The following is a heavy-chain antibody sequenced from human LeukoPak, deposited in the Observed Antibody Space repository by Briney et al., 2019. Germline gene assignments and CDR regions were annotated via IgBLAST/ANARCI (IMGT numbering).Heavy chain of an antibody. V-gene: IGHV3-21*01. J-gene: IGHJ4*02. D-gene: IGHD1-1*01. Sequence: GGSLXLSCAASGFTFSSYSMNWVRQAPGKGLEWVSSISSSSSNIYYADSVRGRFTISRDNAKNSIYLQMNSLRVEDTAVYYCARDPRTVRIWGQGTLVTVSS. CDR3: ARDPRTVRI. CDR2: ISSSSSNI. CDR1: GFTFSSYS.